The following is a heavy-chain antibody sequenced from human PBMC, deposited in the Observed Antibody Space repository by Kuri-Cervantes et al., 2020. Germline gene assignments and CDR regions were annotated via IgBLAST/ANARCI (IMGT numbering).Heavy chain of an antibody. V-gene: IGHV4-34*01. Sequence: SETLSLTCAVYGGSFSGYYWSWIRQPPGKGLEWIGEINHSGSTNYNPSLKSRVTMSVDTSKNQFSLKLSSVTAVDTAVYYCARNKGFGELGGFDPWGQGTLVTVSS. J-gene: IGHJ5*02. CDR1: GGSFSGYY. D-gene: IGHD3-10*01. CDR3: ARNKGFGELGGFDP. CDR2: INHSGST.